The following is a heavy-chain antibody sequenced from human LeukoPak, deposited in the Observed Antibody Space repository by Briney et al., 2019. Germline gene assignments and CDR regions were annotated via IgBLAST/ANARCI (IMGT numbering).Heavy chain of an antibody. V-gene: IGHV3-23*01. CDR3: AKDVAPDSGWDLDY. Sequence: GGSLRLSCAASGFTFSTYSMTWVRQGPGKGLERVSSIYNSGAKTFYADSVKGRFTISRDNSKNTLYLQMNSLRVEDTAVYYCAKDVAPDSGWDLDYWGQGTLVTVSS. D-gene: IGHD6-19*01. CDR1: GFTFSTYS. CDR2: IYNSGAKT. J-gene: IGHJ4*02.